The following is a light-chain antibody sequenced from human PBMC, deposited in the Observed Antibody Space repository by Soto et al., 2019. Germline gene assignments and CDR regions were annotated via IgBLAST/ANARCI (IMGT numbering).Light chain of an antibody. CDR3: QQSYSTWT. V-gene: IGKV1-39*01. Sequence: DIQMTQSPSSLSASVGDRVTITCRASQSISSYLNWYQQKPGKAPKLLIYAASSLQSGVPSRFSGSGSGTDFPLTIRSLQPEDFATYYCQQSYSTWTFGQGTKVEIK. CDR1: QSISSY. CDR2: AAS. J-gene: IGKJ1*01.